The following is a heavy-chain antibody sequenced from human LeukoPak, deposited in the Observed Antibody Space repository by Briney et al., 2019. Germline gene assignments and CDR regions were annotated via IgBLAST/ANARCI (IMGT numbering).Heavy chain of an antibody. D-gene: IGHD3-22*01. V-gene: IGHV4-34*01. Sequence: SETLSLTCAVYGGSFSGYYWSWIRQPPGKGLEWIGEINHSGSTNYNPSLKSRVTISVDTSKNQFSLKLSSVTAADTAVYYCARACDSSGHRHYYYYMDVWGKGTTVTVSS. J-gene: IGHJ6*03. CDR1: GGSFSGYY. CDR3: ARACDSSGHRHYYYYMDV. CDR2: INHSGST.